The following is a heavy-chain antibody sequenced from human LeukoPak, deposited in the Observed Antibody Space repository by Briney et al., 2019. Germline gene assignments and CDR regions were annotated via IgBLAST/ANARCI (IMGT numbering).Heavy chain of an antibody. CDR1: GGSISSYY. D-gene: IGHD3-22*01. CDR3: ARDTPARGYYDTSGYPTD. V-gene: IGHV4-59*01. Sequence: SETLSFTCTVSGGSISSYYWSWIRQPPGKGLEWIGYIYYSGSTNYNPSLKSRVTISVDTSKNQFSLKLSSVTAADTAVYYCARDTPARGYYDTSGYPTDWGQGTLVTVSS. CDR2: IYYSGST. J-gene: IGHJ4*02.